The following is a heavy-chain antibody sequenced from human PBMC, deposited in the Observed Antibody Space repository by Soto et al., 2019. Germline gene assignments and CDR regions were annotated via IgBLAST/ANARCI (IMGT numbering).Heavy chain of an antibody. J-gene: IGHJ4*02. Sequence: PGGSLRLSCAASGFTFNTFALSWVRQSPGKGLAWVSSISGSGATAYYTDSVKGRFTISSDNSKNTVHLQMNSLRAEDTGVYYCAKGLEGGIFDYWGQGTVVTVSS. CDR1: GFTFNTFA. CDR3: AKGLEGGIFDY. V-gene: IGHV3-23*01. CDR2: ISGSGATA. D-gene: IGHD3-16*01.